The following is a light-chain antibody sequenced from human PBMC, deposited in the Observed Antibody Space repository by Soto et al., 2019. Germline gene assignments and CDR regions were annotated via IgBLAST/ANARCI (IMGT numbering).Light chain of an antibody. V-gene: IGKV1-9*01. CDR3: QQLHDYPIT. CDR1: QGIDSS. CDR2: AAS. J-gene: IGKJ5*01. Sequence: ILLTQSPSSLSASVGDRVTITCRASQGIDSSFAWYQQKPGKAPKLLIYAASSLQSGVPSRFSGSGSGTDFTLTISSLQPKDFATYYCQQLHDYPITFGQGTRLEIK.